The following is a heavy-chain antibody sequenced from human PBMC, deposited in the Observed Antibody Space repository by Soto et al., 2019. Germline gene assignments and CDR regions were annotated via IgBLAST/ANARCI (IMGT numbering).Heavy chain of an antibody. J-gene: IGHJ3*02. Sequence: QVQLVQSGTEVRKPGASVKVSCKASGYTFINYGITWVRQAPGQGLEWMGWITAYNGNTNYAESLQGRVTMTTDTSTSTAYMELRSLTSYDTAVYFCARDDFGDLRRALDMWGQGTMLTVSS. CDR3: ARDDFGDLRRALDM. D-gene: IGHD4-17*01. V-gene: IGHV1-18*04. CDR1: GYTFINYG. CDR2: ITAYNGNT.